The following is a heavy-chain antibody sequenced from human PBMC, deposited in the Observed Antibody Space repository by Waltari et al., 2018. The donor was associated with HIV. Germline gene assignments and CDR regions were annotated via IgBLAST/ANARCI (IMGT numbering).Heavy chain of an antibody. CDR2: IKQDGSEK. D-gene: IGHD1-7*01. V-gene: IGHV3-7*03. CDR1: RFTFSSYW. J-gene: IGHJ6*02. Sequence: EVQLVASGGGLVQPGGSLRLSCAASRFTFSSYWMSWVRHAPGKGLEWVTNIKQDGSEKYYVDSVKGRFTISRDNAKNSLYLQINSLRAEDTAVYYCARDDPPSTGGTYYYYGMDVWGQGTTVTVSS. CDR3: ARDDPPSTGGTYYYYGMDV.